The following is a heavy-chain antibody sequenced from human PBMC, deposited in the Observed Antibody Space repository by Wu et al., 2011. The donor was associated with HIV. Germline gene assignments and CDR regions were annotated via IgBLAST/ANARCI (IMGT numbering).Heavy chain of an antibody. CDR3: VRVPRDSTTLDY. D-gene: IGHD1-14*01. Sequence: VQLVQSGAEVKKPGASVKVSCKASGYTFTSYDINWVRQATGQGLEWMGWMNPNSGNTGYAQKFQGRLTMTANTSISTAYMELTSLKSEDTGIYFCVRVPRDSTTLDYWGQGTLVTV. V-gene: IGHV1-8*02. CDR2: MNPNSGNT. CDR1: GYTFTSYD. J-gene: IGHJ4*02.